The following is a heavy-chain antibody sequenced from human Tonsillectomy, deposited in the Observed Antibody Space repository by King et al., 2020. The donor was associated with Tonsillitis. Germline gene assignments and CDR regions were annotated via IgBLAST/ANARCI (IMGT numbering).Heavy chain of an antibody. CDR1: GGSISNYY. CDR2: IFYSGNT. V-gene: IGHV4-59*13. D-gene: IGHD2-15*01. Sequence: VQLQESGPGLVKPSETLSLTCTVSGGSISNYYWSWIRQSPGKGLEWIGYIFYSGNTDYNPTLKSRVTISVDTPKNQFSLKLSAVTAADTAVYFCARSVTYGGSPFDAFDIWGQGSMVSVSS. J-gene: IGHJ3*02. CDR3: ARSVTYGGSPFDAFDI.